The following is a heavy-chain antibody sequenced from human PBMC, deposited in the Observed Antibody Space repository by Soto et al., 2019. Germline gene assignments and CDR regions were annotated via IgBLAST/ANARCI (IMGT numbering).Heavy chain of an antibody. D-gene: IGHD3-22*01. J-gene: IGHJ3*02. V-gene: IGHV4-4*02. CDR1: GGSISSSNW. CDR3: ARDRYDSSGYVIIDAFDI. Sequence: QVQLQESGPGLVKPSGTLSLTCAVSGGSISSSNWWSWVRQPPGKGLEWLGEIYHSGSTNYNPSLKSRVTISVDKSKNQFSLKLSSVTAADTAVYYCARDRYDSSGYVIIDAFDIWGQGTMVTVSS. CDR2: IYHSGST.